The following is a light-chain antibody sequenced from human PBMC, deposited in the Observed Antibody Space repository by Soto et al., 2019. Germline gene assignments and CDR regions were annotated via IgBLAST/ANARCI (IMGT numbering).Light chain of an antibody. CDR1: SSNIGSSF. V-gene: IGLV1-44*01. J-gene: IGLJ2*01. Sequence: QSVLTQSPSASGTPGQTVPISCSGSSSNIGSSFVNWYQHVPGTAPKLLIYRDNERLSGFPDRFSASKSVTSASLVISGLQSEDEADYYCSSWDVSLNGVVFGGGTKLTVL. CDR3: SSWDVSLNGVV. CDR2: RDN.